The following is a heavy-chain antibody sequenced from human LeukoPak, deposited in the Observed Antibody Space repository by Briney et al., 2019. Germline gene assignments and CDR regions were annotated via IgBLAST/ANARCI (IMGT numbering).Heavy chain of an antibody. V-gene: IGHV4-39*07. CDR1: GGSISNSSYY. CDR2: IYYSGST. CDR3: VREYSSGLWTYYYGMDV. J-gene: IGHJ6*02. Sequence: SETLSLTCTVPGGSISNSSYYWGWIRQPPGKGLEWIGSIYYSGSTYYNPSLKSRVTISVDTSKNQFSLKLSSVTAADTAVYYCVREYSSGLWTYYYGMDVWGQGTTVTVSS. D-gene: IGHD6-19*01.